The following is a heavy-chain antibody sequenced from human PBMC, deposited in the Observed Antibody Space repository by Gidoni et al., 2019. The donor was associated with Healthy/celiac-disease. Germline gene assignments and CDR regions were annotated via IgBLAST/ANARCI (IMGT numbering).Heavy chain of an antibody. CDR3: VKSIAAADQGGYYYFDY. J-gene: IGHJ4*02. D-gene: IGHD6-13*01. CDR1: GCTFSSYA. V-gene: IGHV3-64D*06. CDR2: ISSNGGST. Sequence: EVQLVESGGGLVQPGGSLRLSCSASGCTFSSYAMHWVRQAPGKGLEYVSAISSNGGSTYYADSVKGRFTISRDNSKNTLYLQMSSLRAEDTAVYYCVKSIAAADQGGYYYFDYWGQGTLVTVSS.